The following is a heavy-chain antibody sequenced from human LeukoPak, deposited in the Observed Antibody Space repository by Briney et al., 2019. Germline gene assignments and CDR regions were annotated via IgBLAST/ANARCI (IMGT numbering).Heavy chain of an antibody. CDR3: ASSHLYSSSWYLSGRFDF. D-gene: IGHD6-13*01. V-gene: IGHV4-59*01. J-gene: IGHJ4*02. CDR2: IYYSGIT. CDR1: GGSISSYY. Sequence: SETLSLTCTVSGGSISSYYWSWIRQPPGKGLEWIGYIYYSGITNYNPSLESRVTISIDTSKNHFSLQLSSVTAADTAVYYCASSHLYSSSWYLSGRFDFWGQGTLVTVSS.